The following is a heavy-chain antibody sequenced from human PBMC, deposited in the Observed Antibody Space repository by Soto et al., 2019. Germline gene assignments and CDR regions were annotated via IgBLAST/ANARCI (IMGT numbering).Heavy chain of an antibody. CDR1: GGSISSGGYY. Sequence: PSETLSLTCTVSGGSISSGGYYWSWIRQHPGKGLEWIGYIYYSGSTYYNPSLKSRVTISVDTSKNQFSLKLSSVTAADTAVYYCASNIVATRDFDYWGQGTLVTVSS. J-gene: IGHJ4*02. CDR2: IYYSGST. V-gene: IGHV4-31*03. CDR3: ASNIVATRDFDY. D-gene: IGHD5-12*01.